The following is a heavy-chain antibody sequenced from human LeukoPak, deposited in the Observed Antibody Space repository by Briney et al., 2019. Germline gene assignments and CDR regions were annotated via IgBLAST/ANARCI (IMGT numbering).Heavy chain of an antibody. CDR2: TYYRSKWYN. Sequence: SQTLSLTCAISGDSVSTNSAAWNWIRPSPSRGLEWLGRTYYRSKWYNDYAVSVKSRITINPDTSKNQFSPQLNSVTPEDMAVYYCARDKGGSGYDHLDSWGQGTLVTVSS. CDR3: ARDKGGSGYDHLDS. D-gene: IGHD5-12*01. J-gene: IGHJ4*02. CDR1: GDSVSTNSAA. V-gene: IGHV6-1*01.